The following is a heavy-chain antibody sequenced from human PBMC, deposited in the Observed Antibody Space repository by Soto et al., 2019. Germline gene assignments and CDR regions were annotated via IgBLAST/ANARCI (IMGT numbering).Heavy chain of an antibody. V-gene: IGHV3-30*18. D-gene: IGHD2-2*01. CDR2: ISGDGRVS. Sequence: QVQLVESGGGVVQPGTSLTLSCVTTGFSFSDFAMHWVRQAPGRGLEWVAVISGDGRVSFYADSVMGQFTISRDNSKNTVYLQLRYLTVEDTAVYYGVKDQSSNYVYWYGMDVWGQGPTVAVSS. J-gene: IGHJ6*02. CDR3: VKDQSSNYVYWYGMDV. CDR1: GFSFSDFA.